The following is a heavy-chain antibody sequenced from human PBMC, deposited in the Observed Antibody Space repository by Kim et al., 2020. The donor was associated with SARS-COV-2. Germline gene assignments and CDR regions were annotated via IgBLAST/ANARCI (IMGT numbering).Heavy chain of an antibody. V-gene: IGHV3-64D*06. CDR2: ISSNGGST. Sequence: GGSLRLSCSASGFTFSSYAMHWVRQAPGKGLEYVSAISSNGGSTYYADSVKGRFTISRDNSKNTLYLQMSSLRAEDTAVYYCVKAADPNPAAIFYPELDYWGQGTLVTVSS. J-gene: IGHJ4*02. D-gene: IGHD2-2*01. CDR3: VKAADPNPAAIFYPELDY. CDR1: GFTFSSYA.